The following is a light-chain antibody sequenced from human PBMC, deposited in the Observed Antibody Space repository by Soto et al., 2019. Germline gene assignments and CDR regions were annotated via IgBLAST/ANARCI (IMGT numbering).Light chain of an antibody. J-gene: IGKJ2*01. CDR2: DAS. V-gene: IGKV3-20*01. CDR1: RSVSSNF. Sequence: EIVLTQSPGTLSLSPGERATLSCRASRSVSSNFLAWYQQKPGQAPNLLIYDASSRATGVPDRFTGSGSGTDFTLIINRLEPEDFAVYYCHQTGGSHHTFGQGTKLEIK. CDR3: HQTGGSHHT.